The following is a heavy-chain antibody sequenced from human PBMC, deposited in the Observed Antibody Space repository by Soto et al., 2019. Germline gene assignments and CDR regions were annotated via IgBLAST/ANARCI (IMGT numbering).Heavy chain of an antibody. J-gene: IGHJ6*02. CDR1: GLTFSIYG. Sequence: GGSLRLSCAASGLTFSIYGMSWVRQAPGKGLEWVSALSGSGDSTYYADSVRGRFTISRDNSKNTLYLQMNSLRAEDAAVYYCAKDSPVLTVWGQGTTVTVSS. D-gene: IGHD2-8*02. V-gene: IGHV3-23*01. CDR2: LSGSGDST. CDR3: AKDSPVLTV.